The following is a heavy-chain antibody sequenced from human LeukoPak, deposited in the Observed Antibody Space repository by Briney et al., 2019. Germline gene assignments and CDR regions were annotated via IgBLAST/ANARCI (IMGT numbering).Heavy chain of an antibody. V-gene: IGHV4-4*07. D-gene: IGHD3-10*01. CDR2: IYTSGST. Sequence: SETLSLTCTVSGGSFSSYYWSWIRQPAGKGLEWIGRIYTSGSTNYNPSLKSRVTMSVDTSKNQFSLKLSSVTAADTAVYYCARTFSSYYGSGSYYNRDAFDIWGQGTMVTVSS. CDR3: ARTFSSYYGSGSYYNRDAFDI. J-gene: IGHJ3*02. CDR1: GGSFSSYY.